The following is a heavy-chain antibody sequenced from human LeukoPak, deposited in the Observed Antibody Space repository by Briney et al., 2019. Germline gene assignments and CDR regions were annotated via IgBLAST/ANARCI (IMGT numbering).Heavy chain of an antibody. CDR1: GGSMSSYY. J-gene: IGHJ4*02. CDR3: ARNVGGLRGFDY. CDR2: VSYSGST. V-gene: IGHV4-59*01. Sequence: PSETLSFTCTVSGGSMSSYYWSWIRQPPGKGLEWTGYVSYSGSTKYNSSLKSRVTISVDTSKNQFSLKLSSVTAAETAVYYCARNVGGLRGFDYWGQGTLVTVSS. D-gene: IGHD3-10*01.